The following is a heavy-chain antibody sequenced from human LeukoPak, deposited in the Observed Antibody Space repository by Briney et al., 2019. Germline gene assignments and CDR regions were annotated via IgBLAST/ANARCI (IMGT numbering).Heavy chain of an antibody. D-gene: IGHD2-2*01. V-gene: IGHV3-7*03. Sequence: GGSLRLSCAASGFIFSSPWMSWGRQAPGKGLEWVANINQDGSEKYYVDSVKGRFTISRDNSKNTLYLQMNSLRAEDTAVYYCAKDSGYCSSTSCWDYYYYGMDVWGQGTTVTVSS. CDR3: AKDSGYCSSTSCWDYYYYGMDV. CDR2: INQDGSEK. CDR1: GFIFSSPW. J-gene: IGHJ6*02.